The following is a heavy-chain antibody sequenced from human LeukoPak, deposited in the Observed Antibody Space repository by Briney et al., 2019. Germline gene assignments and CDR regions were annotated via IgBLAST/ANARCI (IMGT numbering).Heavy chain of an antibody. CDR3: AKNPDSGDSTDNWFDP. J-gene: IGHJ5*02. V-gene: IGHV4-59*08. CDR1: GGSISSYY. Sequence: SETLSLTCTVSGGSISSYYWSWIRQPPGKGLEWIGYIYYSGSTNYNPSLKSRVTISIDTSKNQFSLKLSSVTASDTAVYYCAKNPDSGDSTDNWFDPWGQGTLVTVSS. D-gene: IGHD4-17*01. CDR2: IYYSGST.